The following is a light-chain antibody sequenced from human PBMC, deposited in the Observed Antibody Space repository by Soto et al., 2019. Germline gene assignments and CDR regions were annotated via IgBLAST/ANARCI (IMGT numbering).Light chain of an antibody. J-gene: IGKJ4*01. CDR3: QQYYSYPLT. Sequence: AIRMTQSPSSLSASTGDRVTITCRASQNISSYLARYQQKPGKAPKLLIFAASSLQSGVPSRFSGSGSGTDFTLTISCLQSEDFATYYCQQYYSYPLTFGGGAKVEIK. V-gene: IGKV1-8*01. CDR1: QNISSY. CDR2: AAS.